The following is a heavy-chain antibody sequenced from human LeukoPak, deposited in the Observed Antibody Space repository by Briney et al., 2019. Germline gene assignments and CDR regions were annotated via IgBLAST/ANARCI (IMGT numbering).Heavy chain of an antibody. Sequence: SETLSLTCTVSGDSISSSSYYWGWIRQPPGKGLEWIGSIYYSGSTYYNPSLKSRVTISVDTSKNQFSLKLSSVTAADTAVYYCAGHHPRNTVDFWGQGTLVTVSS. V-gene: IGHV4-39*01. CDR2: IYYSGST. CDR3: AGHHPRNTVDF. CDR1: GDSISSSSYY. J-gene: IGHJ4*02. D-gene: IGHD2/OR15-2a*01.